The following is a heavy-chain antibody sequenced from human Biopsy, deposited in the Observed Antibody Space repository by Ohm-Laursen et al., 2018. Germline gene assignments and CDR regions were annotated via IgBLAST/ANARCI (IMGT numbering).Heavy chain of an antibody. V-gene: IGHV4-4*07. D-gene: IGHD3-22*01. CDR2: IFTSGST. Sequence: SETLSLTCAVSGASISDYYCVWIRQPAGQGLERIGLIFTSGSTTYNPSLRSRVTMSVDTSKNQFTLNLSSLTAADMAMYYCAKGYTDYSDSSGFSYYFRYWGQGTLVTVSS. J-gene: IGHJ4*02. CDR1: GASISDYY. CDR3: AKGYTDYSDSSGFSYYFRY.